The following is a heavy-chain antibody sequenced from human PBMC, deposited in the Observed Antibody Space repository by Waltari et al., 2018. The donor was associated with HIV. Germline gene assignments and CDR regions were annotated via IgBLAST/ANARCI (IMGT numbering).Heavy chain of an antibody. CDR1: GFTFSSYG. CDR2: IWYDGSNK. CDR3: ARDAYSYGIEYAFDI. V-gene: IGHV3-33*01. J-gene: IGHJ3*02. D-gene: IGHD5-18*01. Sequence: QVQLVESGGGVVQPGRSLRLSCAASGFTFSSYGMHWVRQAPGKGLELVAVIWYDGSNKYYADSVKGRFTISRDNSKNTLYLQMNSLRAEDTAVYYCARDAYSYGIEYAFDIWGQGTMVTVSS.